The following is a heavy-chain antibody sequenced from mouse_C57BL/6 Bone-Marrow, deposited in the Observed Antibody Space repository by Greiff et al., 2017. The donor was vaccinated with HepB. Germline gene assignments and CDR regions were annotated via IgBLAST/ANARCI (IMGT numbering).Heavy chain of an antibody. Sequence: EVKLEESGPGLVKPSQSLSLTCSVTGYSITSGYYWNWIRQFPGNKLEWMGYISYDGSNNYNPSLKNRISITRDTSKNQFFLKLNSVTTEDTATYYCARDYDEDWGQGTTLTVSS. CDR1: GYSITSGYY. D-gene: IGHD2-12*01. J-gene: IGHJ2*01. V-gene: IGHV3-6*01. CDR2: ISYDGSN. CDR3: ARDYDED.